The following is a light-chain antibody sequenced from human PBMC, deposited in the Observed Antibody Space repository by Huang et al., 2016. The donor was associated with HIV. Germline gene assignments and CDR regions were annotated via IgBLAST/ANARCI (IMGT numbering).Light chain of an antibody. J-gene: IGKJ3*01. Sequence: EIVLTQSPATLSLSPGDTATLSCRASQSLSKYLAWYQHKPGQAPRLLSYDSSNRATGIPARFSGSGSGTDFTRTISSLESEDFAVYYCQQRSTWPPIFTFGPGTKVDMK. V-gene: IGKV3-11*01. CDR3: QQRSTWPPIFT. CDR2: DSS. CDR1: QSLSKY.